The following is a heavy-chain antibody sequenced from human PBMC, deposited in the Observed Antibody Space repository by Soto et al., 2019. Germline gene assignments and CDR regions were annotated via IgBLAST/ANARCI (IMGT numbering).Heavy chain of an antibody. CDR1: GFTFSDHY. Sequence: VQLVESGGGLAKPGGSLRLSCAASGFTFSDHYMSWIRQAPGKGLEWVANIKQDGSEKYYVDSVKGRFTISRDNAKNSLYLQMNSLRAEDTAVYYCARIGTVTTSGGYYGMDVWGQGTTVTVSS. CDR2: IKQDGSEK. D-gene: IGHD4-17*01. J-gene: IGHJ6*02. CDR3: ARIGTVTTSGGYYGMDV. V-gene: IGHV3-7*01.